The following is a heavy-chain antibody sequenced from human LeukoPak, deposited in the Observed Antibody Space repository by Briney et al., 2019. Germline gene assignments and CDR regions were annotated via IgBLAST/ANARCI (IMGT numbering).Heavy chain of an antibody. Sequence: GASVKVSCKASGYTFTSYDINWVRQATGQGLEWMGWMNPNSGNTGYTQKFQGRVTMTRNTSISTAYMELNSLRSEDTAVYYCARGRRSHCSGGSCYGYYFDYWGQGTLVTVSS. V-gene: IGHV1-8*01. CDR3: ARGRRSHCSGGSCYGYYFDY. J-gene: IGHJ4*02. CDR1: GYTFTSYD. CDR2: MNPNSGNT. D-gene: IGHD2-15*01.